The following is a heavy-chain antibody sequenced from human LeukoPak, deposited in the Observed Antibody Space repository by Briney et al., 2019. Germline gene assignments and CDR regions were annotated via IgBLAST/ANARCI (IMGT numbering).Heavy chain of an antibody. Sequence: ASVKVSCKASGYTFSSYGISWVRQAPGQGLEWMGWISAYNGNKIYAQNLQDRVTMTTDTSMNTAYMELRSLRSDDTAVYYCARETYSSSSSFDYWGQGTLVTVSS. CDR3: ARETYSSSSSFDY. J-gene: IGHJ4*02. V-gene: IGHV1-18*01. CDR1: GYTFSSYG. CDR2: ISAYNGNK. D-gene: IGHD6-6*01.